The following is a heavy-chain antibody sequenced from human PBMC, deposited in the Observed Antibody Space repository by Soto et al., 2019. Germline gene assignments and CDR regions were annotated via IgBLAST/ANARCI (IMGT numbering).Heavy chain of an antibody. Sequence: EVQLVESGGGLVQPGGSLRLSCAASGFTFSSYWMHWVRQAPGKGLVWVSRINSDGSSTSYADSVKSRFTISRDNAKNTLYQQMNSLRAEDTAVYYCARPRPYCGGDCPDSWGQGTLVTVSS. CDR1: GFTFSSYW. D-gene: IGHD2-21*02. CDR2: INSDGSST. CDR3: ARPRPYCGGDCPDS. V-gene: IGHV3-74*01. J-gene: IGHJ4*02.